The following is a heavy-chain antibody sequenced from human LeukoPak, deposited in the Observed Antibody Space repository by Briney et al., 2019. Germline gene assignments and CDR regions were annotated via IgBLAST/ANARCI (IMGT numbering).Heavy chain of an antibody. CDR3: ARRAGPPLRFLEWFNYYYGMDV. D-gene: IGHD3-3*01. CDR1: GFTFSSYS. Sequence: GGSLRLSCAASGFTFSSYSMNWVRQAPGKGLEWVSSISSSSSYIYYADSVKGRFTISRDNAKNSLYLQMNSLRAEDTAVYYCARRAGPPLRFLEWFNYYYGMDVWGQGTTVTVSS. V-gene: IGHV3-21*01. J-gene: IGHJ6*02. CDR2: ISSSSSYI.